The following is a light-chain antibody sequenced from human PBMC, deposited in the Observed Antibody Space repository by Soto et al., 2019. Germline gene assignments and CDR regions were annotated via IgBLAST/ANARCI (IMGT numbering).Light chain of an antibody. J-gene: IGKJ1*01. V-gene: IGKV3D-15*01. CDR2: AAS. Sequence: EIVLTQSPATLSLPPGERATLSCRASQSISSYLAWYQQKPGQAPRLLIYAASTRATGIPDRFSGSGSGTEFTLTISRLEPEDFAVYFCQQYHNWWTFGQGTKVDIK. CDR3: QQYHNWWT. CDR1: QSISSY.